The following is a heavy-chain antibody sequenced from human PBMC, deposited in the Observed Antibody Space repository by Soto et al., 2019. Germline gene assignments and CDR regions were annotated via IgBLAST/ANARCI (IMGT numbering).Heavy chain of an antibody. CDR2: VSSTSGYI. CDR1: GFTFSNYK. Sequence: LRLSCAVFGFTFSNYKMSWVRQAPGKGLEWVSSVSSTSGYIYYGDSVKGRFTISRDNAKNSLYLQMNSLRAEDTAVYYCARANVDTSVVNEYYFDYWGQGTLVTV. J-gene: IGHJ4*02. V-gene: IGHV3-21*01. CDR3: ARANVDTSVVNEYYFDY. D-gene: IGHD5-18*01.